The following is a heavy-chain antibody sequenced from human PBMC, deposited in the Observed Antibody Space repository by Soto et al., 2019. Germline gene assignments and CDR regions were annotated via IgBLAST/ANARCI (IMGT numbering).Heavy chain of an antibody. CDR1: GFTFSSYA. D-gene: IGHD3-22*01. CDR3: AKEYDMSGYYPDY. J-gene: IGHJ4*02. Sequence: SGGSLRLSCVASGFTFSSYAMTWVRQAPGKGLEWVSVISGSGGSTYFADSVKGRSTISRDNSKNTLYLQMSSLRAEDTALYYCAKEYDMSGYYPDYWGQGT. V-gene: IGHV3-23*01. CDR2: ISGSGGST.